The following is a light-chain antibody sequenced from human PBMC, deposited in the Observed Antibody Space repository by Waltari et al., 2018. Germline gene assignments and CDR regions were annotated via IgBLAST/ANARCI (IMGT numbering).Light chain of an antibody. J-gene: IGKJ1*01. CDR1: QSVSRA. Sequence: IVLTQSPGRLSSSPGERVTLSCTASQSVSRALAWYQQKPGQAPRLLIFGASNRATGIADRFSGSGSETDFSLTISRLEHEDFAVYYCQHYVRLPATFGRGTKVEIK. V-gene: IGKV3-20*01. CDR2: GAS. CDR3: QHYVRLPAT.